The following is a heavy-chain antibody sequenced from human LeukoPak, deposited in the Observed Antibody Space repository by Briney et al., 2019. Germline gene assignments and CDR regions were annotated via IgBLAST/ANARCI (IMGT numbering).Heavy chain of an antibody. CDR1: GYSFTSYW. D-gene: IGHD2-2*01. V-gene: IGHV5-51*01. J-gene: IGHJ6*03. CDR3: ERHLVAKNHYYYYSYMDV. CDR2: IYPGDSDT. Sequence: GESLKISFKGSGYSFTSYWIGWGRQRPGKGLEWMGSIYPGDSDTRYSPSFQGQVTISADKYISTDYLQWRSLKASDTAMYYCERHLVAKNHYYYYSYMDVWGKGTTVT.